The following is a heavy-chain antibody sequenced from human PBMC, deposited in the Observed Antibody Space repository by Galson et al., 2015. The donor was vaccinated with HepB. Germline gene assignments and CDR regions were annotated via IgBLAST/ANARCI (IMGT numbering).Heavy chain of an antibody. J-gene: IGHJ2*01. Sequence: SLRLSCAASGFAFSSYAMHWVRQAPGKGLEWVAVISYDGSNKYYADSVKGLFTISRDNSKNTLYLQMNSLRAEDTAVYYCARAGYYGSGSYYWYFDLWGRGTLVTVSS. CDR1: GFAFSSYA. V-gene: IGHV3-30*04. D-gene: IGHD3-10*01. CDR2: ISYDGSNK. CDR3: ARAGYYGSGSYYWYFDL.